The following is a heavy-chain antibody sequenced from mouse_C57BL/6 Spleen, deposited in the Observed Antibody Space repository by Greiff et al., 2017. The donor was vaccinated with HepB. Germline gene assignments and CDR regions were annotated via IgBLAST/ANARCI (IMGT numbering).Heavy chain of an antibody. CDR1: GYSITSGYY. J-gene: IGHJ3*01. Sequence: EVQLQESGPGLVKPSQSLSLTCSVTGYSITSGYYWNWIRQFPGNQLEWMGYISYDGSNNYNPSLKNRISITRDTSKNQVFLKLNSVTTEDTATYYCAVYYGVSSGFAYWGQGTLVTVSA. V-gene: IGHV3-6*01. CDR2: ISYDGSN. CDR3: AVYYGVSSGFAY. D-gene: IGHD1-1*01.